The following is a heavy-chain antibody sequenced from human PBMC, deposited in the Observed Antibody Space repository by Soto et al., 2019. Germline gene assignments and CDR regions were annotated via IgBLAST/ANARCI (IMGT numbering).Heavy chain of an antibody. CDR3: ARVALVRAVIIDWFDS. V-gene: IGHV1-18*04. J-gene: IGHJ5*01. CDR2: ISPYNGNT. Sequence: ASVKVSCKASGYTFTSYGISWVRQAPGQGLEWMGWISPYNGNTNYAQKFQGRVTMTTDTSTSTAYMELRSLRSDDTAVYYCARVALVRAVIIDWFDSWGQRNRVTVSS. D-gene: IGHD3-10*01. CDR1: GYTFTSYG.